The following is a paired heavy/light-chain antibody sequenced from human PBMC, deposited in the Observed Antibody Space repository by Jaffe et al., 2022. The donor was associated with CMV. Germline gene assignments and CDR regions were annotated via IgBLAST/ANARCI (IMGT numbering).Heavy chain of an antibody. CDR3: ARGLNSGSYYMDY. D-gene: IGHD3-10*01. CDR1: GFTFNRFS. Sequence: EVQLVESGGGLVKPGGSLRLSCASSGFTFNRFSMSWVRQAPGKGLEWLSSISSSSNFIYDADSVKGRFAISRDNAQNSLYLQMNSLRVEDTAVYYCARGLNSGSYYMDYWGQGIQVTVSS. J-gene: IGHJ4*02. CDR2: ISSSSNFI. V-gene: IGHV3-21*06.
Light chain of an antibody. CDR3: QQLNKYEFT. V-gene: IGKV1-9*01. CDR2: GAF. CDR1: QDISSY. Sequence: IQLTQSPSSLSASVGDRVTITCRASQDISSYLAWYQQKPGKAPKLLIYGAFTLQSGVPSRFSGSGSGTEFTLTINSLQPEDFATYYCQQLNKYEFTFGPGTKVDIK. J-gene: IGKJ3*01.